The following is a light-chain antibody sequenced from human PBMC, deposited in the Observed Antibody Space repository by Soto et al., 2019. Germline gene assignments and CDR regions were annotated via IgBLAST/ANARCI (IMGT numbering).Light chain of an antibody. Sequence: DIQMTQSPSTLSASIGDRVTITCRASQSISNWLAWLQQKPGKAPKVLIFDASNLGSGVPSRFSGTGSGTEFTLTISSLQPGDFENYSCQLYNSYSPWTFGQGTKVDIK. CDR1: QSISNW. CDR2: DAS. CDR3: QLYNSYSPWT. J-gene: IGKJ1*01. V-gene: IGKV1-5*01.